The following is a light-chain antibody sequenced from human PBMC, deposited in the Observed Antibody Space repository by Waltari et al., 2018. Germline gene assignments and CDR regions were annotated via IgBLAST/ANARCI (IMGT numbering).Light chain of an antibody. Sequence: QSALTQSASVSGSPGQSITISCTGTSSDVGGYNYSSWYQQHPGKAPKVMIYDVSKRPSGVSNRFSGSKSGNTASLTISGLQAEDEADYYCSSYTTSSTVVFGGGTKVTVL. CDR3: SSYTTSSTVV. CDR1: SSDVGGYNY. CDR2: DVS. V-gene: IGLV2-14*01. J-gene: IGLJ2*01.